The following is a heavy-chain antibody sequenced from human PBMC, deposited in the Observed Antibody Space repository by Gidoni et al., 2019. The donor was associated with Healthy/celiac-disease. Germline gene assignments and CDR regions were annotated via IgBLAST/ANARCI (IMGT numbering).Heavy chain of an antibody. CDR2: IWYDGSNK. CDR1: GFTFSSYG. V-gene: IGHV3-33*01. Sequence: QVQLVESGGGVVQPGRSLRLSCAASGFTFSSYGMHWVRQAPGKGLEWVAVIWYDGSNKYYADSVKGRFTISRDNSKNTLYLQMNSLRAEDTAVYYCARGSFFRAYYYDSSGYYYRYWGQGTLVTVSS. CDR3: ARGSFFRAYYYDSSGYYYRY. J-gene: IGHJ4*02. D-gene: IGHD3-22*01.